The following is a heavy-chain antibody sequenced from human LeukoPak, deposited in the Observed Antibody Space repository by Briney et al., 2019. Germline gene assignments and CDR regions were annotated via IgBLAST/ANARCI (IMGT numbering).Heavy chain of an antibody. D-gene: IGHD3-22*01. V-gene: IGHV3-53*01. CDR2: IYSGGST. CDR1: GFTVSSNY. CDR3: ARSPDSSGHWGYDY. Sequence: GSLRLSCAASGFTVSSNYMSWVRQAPGKGLEWVSVIYSGGSTYYADSVKGRFTISRDNSKNTLYLQMNSLRAEDTAVYYCARSPDSSGHWGYDYWGQGTLVTVSS. J-gene: IGHJ4*02.